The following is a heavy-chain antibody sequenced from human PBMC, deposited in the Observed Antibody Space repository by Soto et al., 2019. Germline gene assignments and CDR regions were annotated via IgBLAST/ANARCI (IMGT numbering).Heavy chain of an antibody. CDR3: ARERTEDREGWFDP. D-gene: IGHD1-1*01. Sequence: QVQLVESGGGLVNPGGSLRLSCAASGFTSSDYYMSWIRQAPGKGLEWLSYISSSGSTIYYADSVKGRFTISKDNDKNSLFLQMNSLRAEDTAVYYCARERTEDREGWFDPWGQGTLVTVSS. CDR1: GFTSSDYY. CDR2: ISSSGSTI. J-gene: IGHJ5*02. V-gene: IGHV3-11*01.